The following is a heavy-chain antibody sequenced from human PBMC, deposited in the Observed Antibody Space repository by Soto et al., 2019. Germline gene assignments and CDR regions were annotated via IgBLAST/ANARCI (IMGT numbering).Heavy chain of an antibody. CDR2: IYYSGST. J-gene: IGHJ4*02. D-gene: IGHD3-10*01. Sequence: PSETLSLTCTVSGGSISSYYWSWIRQPPGKGLEWIGYIYYSGSTNYNPSLKSRVTISVDTSKNQFSLKLSSVTAADTAVYYCARDYYGSGSPPLGYWGREPWSPSPQ. CDR1: GGSISSYY. V-gene: IGHV4-59*01. CDR3: ARDYYGSGSPPLGY.